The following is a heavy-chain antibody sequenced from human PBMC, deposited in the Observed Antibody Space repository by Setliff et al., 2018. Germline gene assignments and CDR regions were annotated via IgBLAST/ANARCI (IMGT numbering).Heavy chain of an antibody. D-gene: IGHD3-10*01. Sequence: LSLTCAVYGGSFSGYYWSWIRQPPGKGLEWIGSIYYSGSTNYNPSLKSRVTISVDTSKNQFSLKLSSVTAADTAVYYCARGLSRGGYWGQGTLVTVSS. CDR3: ARGLSRGGY. CDR1: GGSFSGYY. CDR2: IYYSGST. J-gene: IGHJ4*02. V-gene: IGHV4-34*01.